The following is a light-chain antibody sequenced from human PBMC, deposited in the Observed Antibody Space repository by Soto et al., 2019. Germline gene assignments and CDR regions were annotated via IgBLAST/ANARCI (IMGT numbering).Light chain of an antibody. J-gene: IGLJ1*01. CDR2: DVS. CDR1: SSDVGGYNY. V-gene: IGLV2-14*03. CDR3: CSYTTSSTYV. Sequence: QSALPQPASLSGSPGQSIAISCTGTSSDVGGYNYVSWYQQHPGKAPKLMIYDVSNRPSGVSNRFSGSKSGNTASLTISGLQAEDEADYYCCSYTTSSTYVFGTGTKVTVL.